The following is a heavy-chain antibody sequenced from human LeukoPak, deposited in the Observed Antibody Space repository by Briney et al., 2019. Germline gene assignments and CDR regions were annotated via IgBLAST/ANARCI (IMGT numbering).Heavy chain of an antibody. D-gene: IGHD2-2*02. CDR1: GGTFSSYA. CDR2: IIPIFGTA. V-gene: IGHV1-69*13. Sequence: SVKVSCKASGGTFSSYAISWVRQAPGQGLEWMGGIIPIFGTANYAQKFQGRVTITADESTSTAYMELRSLRSDDTAVYYCARDGTAYCSSTSCYTVSVGVDYWGQGTLVTVSS. J-gene: IGHJ4*02. CDR3: ARDGTAYCSSTSCYTVSVGVDY.